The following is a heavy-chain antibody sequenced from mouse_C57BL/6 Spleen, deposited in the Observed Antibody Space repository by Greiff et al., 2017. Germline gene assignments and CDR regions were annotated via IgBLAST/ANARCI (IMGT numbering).Heavy chain of an antibody. D-gene: IGHD2-3*01. CDR3: TGFYDVYFDY. CDR1: GFTFSNYW. CDR2: IRLKSDNYAT. V-gene: IGHV6-3*01. Sequence: EVKVEESGGGLVQPGGSMKLSCVASGFTFSNYWMNWVRQSPEKGLAWVAQIRLKSDNYATHYAESVKGRFTISRDDSKNSVYLQMNNLRAEDTGIYYCTGFYDVYFDYWGQGTTLTVSS. J-gene: IGHJ2*01.